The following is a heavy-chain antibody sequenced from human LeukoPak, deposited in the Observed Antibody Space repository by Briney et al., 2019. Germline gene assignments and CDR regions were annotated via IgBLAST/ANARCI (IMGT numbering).Heavy chain of an antibody. D-gene: IGHD5-24*01. CDR1: GFTFSILD. CDR2: ISGNGGRT. Sequence: GGSLRLSCAASGFTFSILDMSWVRQAPGKGLEWVSAISGNGGRTYYADSVKGRFTISRDNSKNTLYLQMNSLRAEDTAVYYCANSIVEVESDYWGQGTLVTVSS. J-gene: IGHJ4*02. CDR3: ANSIVEVESDY. V-gene: IGHV3-23*01.